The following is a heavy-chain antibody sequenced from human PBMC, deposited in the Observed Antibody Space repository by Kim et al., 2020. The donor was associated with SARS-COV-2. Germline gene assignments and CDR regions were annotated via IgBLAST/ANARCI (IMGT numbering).Heavy chain of an antibody. V-gene: IGHV4-4*09. CDR2: SGKT. Sequence: SGKTNYTPSLKSQVTISIDKSKNQFSLKVSSVTAADTAVYYCARRGGLDVWGHGTTVTVSS. J-gene: IGHJ6*02. CDR3: ARRGGLDV.